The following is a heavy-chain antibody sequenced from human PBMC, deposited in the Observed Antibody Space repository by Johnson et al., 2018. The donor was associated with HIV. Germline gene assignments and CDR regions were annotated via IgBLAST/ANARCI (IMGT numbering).Heavy chain of an antibody. V-gene: IGHV3-30*04. CDR3: AREKRYSYGTEAFDI. CDR2: ISYDGTNK. J-gene: IGHJ3*02. D-gene: IGHD5-18*01. Sequence: VQLVESGGGMVQPGRSLRLSCAPSGFTFDSYAMHWVRQVPGKGLEWVAVISYDGTNKYFADSVKGRFTISRDNSKNMLYLQMNSLRAEDSATYYCAREKRYSYGTEAFDIWGQGTMVTVSS. CDR1: GFTFDSYA.